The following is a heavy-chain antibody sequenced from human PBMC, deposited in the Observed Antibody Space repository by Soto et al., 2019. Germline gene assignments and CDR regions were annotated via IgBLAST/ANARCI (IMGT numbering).Heavy chain of an antibody. CDR1: GFPFSSYT. CDR2: ISGSGGRT. CDR3: AKGGYYSLFDI. J-gene: IGHJ3*02. V-gene: IGHV3-23*01. Sequence: GVLRLSCVASGFPFSSYTMSWVRPTPGKGLEWVSGISGSGGRTYYADSVKGRFTISRDNSNNTLSLQMHSLRVEDTAVYFCAKGGYYSLFDIWGQGTMVTVSS. D-gene: IGHD3-16*01.